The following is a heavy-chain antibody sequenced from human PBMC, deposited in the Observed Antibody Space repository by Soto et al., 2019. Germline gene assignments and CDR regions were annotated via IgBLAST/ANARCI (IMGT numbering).Heavy chain of an antibody. CDR2: IIPIFGTA. CDR3: ARVDPILSDIAVAGTDYYYYMDV. V-gene: IGHV1-69*13. J-gene: IGHJ6*03. Sequence: SVKVSCKASGGTFSSYAISWVRQAPGQGLEWMGGIIPIFGTANYAQKFQGRVMITADESTSTAYMELSSLRSEDTAVYYCARVDPILSDIAVAGTDYYYYMDVWGKGTTVTVSS. D-gene: IGHD6-19*01. CDR1: GGTFSSYA.